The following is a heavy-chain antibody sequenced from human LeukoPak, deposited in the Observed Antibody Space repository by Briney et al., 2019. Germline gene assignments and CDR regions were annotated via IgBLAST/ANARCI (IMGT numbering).Heavy chain of an antibody. D-gene: IGHD3-10*01. Sequence: GESLEISCQASGYNFTTYWIGWGRQLPGKGLEGMGIINPRDSDTRYSPSFQGQVTISADKSISTAYLQWSSLRASDTAMYYCARQVGSGSYYGPFDPWGQGTLVTVSS. V-gene: IGHV5-51*01. CDR3: ARQVGSGSYYGPFDP. CDR1: GYNFTTYW. CDR2: INPRDSDT. J-gene: IGHJ5*02.